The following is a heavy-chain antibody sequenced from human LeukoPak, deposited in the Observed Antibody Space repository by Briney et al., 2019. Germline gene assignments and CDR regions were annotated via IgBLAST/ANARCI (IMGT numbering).Heavy chain of an antibody. Sequence: PSETLSLTCTVSGYSISSGYYWGWIRQPPGKGLEWIGSIYHSGSTCYSPSLKSRVTISVDTSKNQFSLKLSSVTAADTAVYYCARHPGIVVVVAATYGWFDPWGQGTLVTVSS. J-gene: IGHJ5*02. CDR2: IYHSGST. CDR1: GYSISSGYY. D-gene: IGHD2-15*01. CDR3: ARHPGIVVVVAATYGWFDP. V-gene: IGHV4-38-2*02.